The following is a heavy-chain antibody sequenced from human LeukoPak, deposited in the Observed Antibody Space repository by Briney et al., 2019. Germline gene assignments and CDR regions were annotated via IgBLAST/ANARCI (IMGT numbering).Heavy chain of an antibody. Sequence: GGSLRLLCAASRFIFSCYAMSWARRAPGGSLEWVSSISGSGTSTYYADSVKGRFTISRDNSKNTLFLQMNSLRAEDTAVYYCTKRPVVVITTPYFDYWGQGTLVTVSS. CDR3: TKRPVVVITTPYFDY. V-gene: IGHV3-23*01. CDR1: RFIFSCYA. J-gene: IGHJ4*02. D-gene: IGHD3-22*01. CDR2: ISGSGTST.